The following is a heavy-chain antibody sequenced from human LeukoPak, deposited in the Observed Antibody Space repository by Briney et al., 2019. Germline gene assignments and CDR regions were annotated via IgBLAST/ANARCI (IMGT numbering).Heavy chain of an antibody. CDR2: ISGSGGST. J-gene: IGHJ3*02. D-gene: IGHD6-13*01. V-gene: IGHV3-23*01. CDR1: GFTFSNYY. Sequence: PGGSLRLSCTASGFTFSNYYMSWVRQAPGKGLEWVSAISGSGGSTYYADSVKGRFTISRDNSKNTLYLQMNSLRAEDTAVYYCARETGYSSSWYPFDIWGQGTMVTVSS. CDR3: ARETGYSSSWYPFDI.